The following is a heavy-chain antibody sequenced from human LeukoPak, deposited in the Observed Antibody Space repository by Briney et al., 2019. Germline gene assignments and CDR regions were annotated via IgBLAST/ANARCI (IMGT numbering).Heavy chain of an antibody. Sequence: GASVKVSCKASGYTFTSYDINWVRQATGQGLEWMGWMNPNSGNTGYTQKFQGRVTMTRNTSISTAYMELSSLRSEDTAVYYCARPTSGRSGWLRFNWFDPWGQGTLVTVSS. CDR3: ARPTSGRSGWLRFNWFDP. J-gene: IGHJ5*02. CDR1: GYTFTSYD. D-gene: IGHD5-12*01. CDR2: MNPNSGNT. V-gene: IGHV1-8*01.